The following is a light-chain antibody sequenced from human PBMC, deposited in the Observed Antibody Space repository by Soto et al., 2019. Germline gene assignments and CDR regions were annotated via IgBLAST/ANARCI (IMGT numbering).Light chain of an antibody. Sequence: DIQMTQYPSSLSASVGDRVTITCRASHSLGDGLNWYQQKPGKPPKLLIYAPSRLQTGVPSRFSGSGSGTEFTLTVSSLQTEDSASYYCQQSWTFGQGTKMEI. CDR2: APS. CDR3: QQSWT. V-gene: IGKV1-39*01. J-gene: IGKJ2*01. CDR1: HSLGDG.